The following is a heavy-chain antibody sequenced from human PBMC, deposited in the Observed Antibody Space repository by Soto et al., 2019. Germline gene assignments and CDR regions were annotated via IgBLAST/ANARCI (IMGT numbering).Heavy chain of an antibody. Sequence: LRLSCAASGFTFSSFWMSWVRQAPGKGLEWVANIKTDGSETHYVDSVKGRFTISRDNPKTSLFLQMNSLRVEDTAVYFCTSDRYPRFYHGSGSYPYYWGQGTPVTVSS. CDR2: IKTDGSET. V-gene: IGHV3-7*03. CDR1: GFTFSSFW. D-gene: IGHD3-10*01. J-gene: IGHJ4*02. CDR3: TSDRYPRFYHGSGSYPYY.